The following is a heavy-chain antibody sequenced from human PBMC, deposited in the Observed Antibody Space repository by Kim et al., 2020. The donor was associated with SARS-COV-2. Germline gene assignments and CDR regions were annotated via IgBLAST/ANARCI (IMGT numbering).Heavy chain of an antibody. Sequence: GGSLRLSCAASGFTFSSYAMHWVRQAPGKGLEWVAVISYDGSNKYYADSVKGRFTISRDNSKNTLYLQMNSLRAEDTAVYYCARDVEIYDSSGYYEAFDYWGQGTLVTVSS. CDR1: GFTFSSYA. V-gene: IGHV3-30*04. CDR2: ISYDGSNK. J-gene: IGHJ4*02. D-gene: IGHD3-22*01. CDR3: ARDVEIYDSSGYYEAFDY.